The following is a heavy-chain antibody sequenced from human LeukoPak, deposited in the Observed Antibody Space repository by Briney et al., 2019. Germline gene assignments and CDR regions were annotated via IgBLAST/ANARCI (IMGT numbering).Heavy chain of an antibody. CDR2: FYHSGST. D-gene: IGHD6-13*01. CDR3: AREGGSSWYGENDAFDI. V-gene: IGHV4-38-2*02. CDR1: GYSISRGCY. J-gene: IGHJ3*02. Sequence: PSETLSLTCAVSGYSISRGCYWVWIRQPPGKGLEWIGGFYHSGSTYYNPPLNSRVTISVDTSKYQFSLRLSSVTAADTAVYFCAREGGSSWYGENDAFDIWGQVTMVTASS.